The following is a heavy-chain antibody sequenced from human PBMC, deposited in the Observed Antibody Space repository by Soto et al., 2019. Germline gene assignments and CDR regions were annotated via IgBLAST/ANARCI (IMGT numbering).Heavy chain of an antibody. CDR1: GYNFATYG. D-gene: IGHD3-22*01. Sequence: ASVKGSCKTSGYNFATYGITWVRQAPGQGLEWIGWISAYNGNTESTQKFQGRVTLTTDTSTSTAYMELSSLRSDDTAMYFCARDLLVVSPAAYFDYWGQGTLVTVSS. J-gene: IGHJ4*02. CDR3: ARDLLVVSPAAYFDY. V-gene: IGHV1-18*01. CDR2: ISAYNGNT.